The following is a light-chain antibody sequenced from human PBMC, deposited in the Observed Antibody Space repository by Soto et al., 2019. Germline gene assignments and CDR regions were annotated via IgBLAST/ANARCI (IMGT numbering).Light chain of an antibody. V-gene: IGLV2-23*02. CDR1: SSDVGSHNL. J-gene: IGLJ7*01. Sequence: QSALTQPASVSGSPGQSITISCTGTSSDVGSHNLVSWYQQHPGQAPKLMIYEVSKRPLGVSARFSASKSGNTASLTISGTQAEDEADYYCCSYGGSSAVFGGGTQLTVL. CDR2: EVS. CDR3: CSYGGSSAV.